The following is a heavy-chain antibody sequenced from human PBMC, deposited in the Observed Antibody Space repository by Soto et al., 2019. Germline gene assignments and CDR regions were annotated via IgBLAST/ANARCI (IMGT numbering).Heavy chain of an antibody. CDR3: AKGGHYYDSSLFDY. D-gene: IGHD3-22*01. CDR1: GFTFSSYA. CDR2: ITYDGSTK. J-gene: IGHJ4*02. Sequence: TGGSLTLSCEAYGFTFSSYAIHWVRQPPGKGLEWVAEITYDGSTKYYADSEKRRFIISSDNTNNTPYMQMNSMRAEDTAVYYCAKGGHYYDSSLFDYWGQGTLVTVSS. V-gene: IGHV3-30*04.